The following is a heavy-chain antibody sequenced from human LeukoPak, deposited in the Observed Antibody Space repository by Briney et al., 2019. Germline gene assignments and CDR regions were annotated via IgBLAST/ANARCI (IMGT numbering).Heavy chain of an antibody. CDR3: ARARVTGTGGYYFDY. D-gene: IGHD1-20*01. CDR1: GFTFSNYW. Sequence: GGFLRLSCVVSGFTFSNYWMSWVRQAPGKGLEWVANIKQDGSEKYYVDSVKGRFTISRDNSKNSLYLQMNSLRADDTAVYYCARARVTGTGGYYFDYWGQGTLVTVSS. CDR2: IKQDGSEK. J-gene: IGHJ4*02. V-gene: IGHV3-7*01.